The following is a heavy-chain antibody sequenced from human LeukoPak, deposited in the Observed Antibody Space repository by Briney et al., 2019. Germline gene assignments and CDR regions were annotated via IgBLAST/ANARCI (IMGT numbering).Heavy chain of an antibody. V-gene: IGHV3-30*04. CDR2: ISNDGSSK. J-gene: IGHJ4*02. D-gene: IGHD1-1*01. Sequence: GGSLRLSCAASGFTFSSYAMHWVRQAPGKGLEWVAFISNDGSSKYYADSVKGRFTISRDNSKNTLYLQMNSLRGEDTAVYYCARDVYNMGDYWGQGTLVTVSS. CDR1: GFTFSSYA. CDR3: ARDVYNMGDY.